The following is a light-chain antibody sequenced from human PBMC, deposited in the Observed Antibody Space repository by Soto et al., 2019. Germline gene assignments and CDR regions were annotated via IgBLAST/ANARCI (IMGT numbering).Light chain of an antibody. CDR2: EVS. Sequence: QAVVTQPASVSGSPGQSITISCTGTSSDVGKWDLVSWYQQHPGKVPKLISYEVSKRPSGVSTRFSGSKSGNTASLTISGLQAEDEADYYCCSYAGSRHVVFGGGTKVTVL. V-gene: IGLV2-23*02. J-gene: IGLJ2*01. CDR1: SSDVGKWDL. CDR3: CSYAGSRHVV.